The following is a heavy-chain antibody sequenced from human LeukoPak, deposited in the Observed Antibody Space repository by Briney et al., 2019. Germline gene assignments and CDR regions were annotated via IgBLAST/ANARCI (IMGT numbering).Heavy chain of an antibody. CDR2: ISGSGGST. CDR1: EFTFDSYA. Sequence: PGGSLRLSCAASEFTFDSYAMNWVRQAPGKGLEWVSAISGSGGSTYYADSVKGRLTISRNNSKNTLYLQMNSLRAEDTAVYYCAKEFDDDYGDHFDYWGQGTLVTVSS. J-gene: IGHJ4*02. CDR3: AKEFDDDYGDHFDY. V-gene: IGHV3-23*01. D-gene: IGHD4-17*01.